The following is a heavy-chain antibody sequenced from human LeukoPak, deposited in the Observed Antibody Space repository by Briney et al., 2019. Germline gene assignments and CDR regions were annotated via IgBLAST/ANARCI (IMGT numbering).Heavy chain of an antibody. Sequence: ASVTVSFKASGYTFTIYYMHWVRQAPGQGREWMGLINHTGGTTTYAQKFQGRVPMTRDTSTSTVYMELSSLRSEDTAVYYCARAVGALDIWGQGIMVTVSS. CDR1: GYTFTIYY. CDR3: ARAVGALDI. D-gene: IGHD1-26*01. V-gene: IGHV1-46*01. J-gene: IGHJ3*02. CDR2: INHTGGTT.